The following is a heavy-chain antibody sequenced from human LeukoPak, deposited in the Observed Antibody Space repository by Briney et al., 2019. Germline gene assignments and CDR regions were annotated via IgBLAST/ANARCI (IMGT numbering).Heavy chain of an antibody. Sequence: ASVKVSCKASGYNLIAYYIHWVRQAPGQGLEWMGWLNPNSGVTNYAQKFQGRVTMTRDTSISTAYMELSSLRSDDTAVYYCAGGNAMATIRVTDYWGQGTLVTVSS. V-gene: IGHV1-2*02. J-gene: IGHJ4*02. CDR2: LNPNSGVT. CDR1: GYNLIAYY. D-gene: IGHD5-24*01. CDR3: AGGNAMATIRVTDY.